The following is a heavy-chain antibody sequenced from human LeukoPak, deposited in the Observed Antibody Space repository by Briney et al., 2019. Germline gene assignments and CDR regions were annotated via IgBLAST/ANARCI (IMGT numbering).Heavy chain of an antibody. CDR2: ISWDGGST. D-gene: IGHD6-13*01. V-gene: IGHV3-43*01. CDR1: GFTFDDYT. CDR3: AKSWPSYYYGMDV. Sequence: GGPLRLSCAASGFTFDDYTMHWVRQAPGKGLEWVSLISWDGGSTYYADSVKGRFTISRDNSKNSLYLQMNSLRTEDTALYYCAKSWPSYYYGMDVWGQGTTVTVSS. J-gene: IGHJ6*02.